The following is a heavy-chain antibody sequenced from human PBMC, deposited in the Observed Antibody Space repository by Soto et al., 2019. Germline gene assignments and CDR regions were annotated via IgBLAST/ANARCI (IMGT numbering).Heavy chain of an antibody. D-gene: IGHD6-6*01. V-gene: IGHV3-30*18. J-gene: IGHJ6*02. Sequence: PGGSLRLSCAASGFTFSSYGMHWVRQAPGKGLEWVAVISYDGSNKYYADSVKGRFTISRDSSKNTLYLQMNSLRAEDTAVYYCAKDRSSSSSVGRLDYYGMDVWGQGTTVTVSS. CDR1: GFTFSSYG. CDR2: ISYDGSNK. CDR3: AKDRSSSSSVGRLDYYGMDV.